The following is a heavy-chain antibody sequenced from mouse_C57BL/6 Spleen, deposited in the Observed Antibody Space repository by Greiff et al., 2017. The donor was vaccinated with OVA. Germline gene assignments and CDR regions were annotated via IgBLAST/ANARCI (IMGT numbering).Heavy chain of an antibody. J-gene: IGHJ1*03. Sequence: ESGPELVKPGASVKISCKASGYAFSSSWMNWVKQRPGKGLEWIGRIYPGDGDTNYNGKFKGKATLTADKSSSTAYMQLSSLTSEVSAVYFCARSGAGWYFDVWGTGTTVTVSS. CDR3: ARSGAGWYFDV. V-gene: IGHV1-82*01. CDR2: IYPGDGDT. D-gene: IGHD3-1*01. CDR1: GYAFSSSW.